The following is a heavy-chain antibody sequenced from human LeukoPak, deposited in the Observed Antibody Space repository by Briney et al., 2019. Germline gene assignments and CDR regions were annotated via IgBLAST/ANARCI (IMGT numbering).Heavy chain of an antibody. Sequence: SETLSLTCTVSGGSISSYYWSWIRQPPGKGLEWIGYIYYSGSTNYNPSLESRITISLDTSKNQFSQQLRSVTAADTAVYYCARHFGTVTSYGMDVWGLGTTVTVSS. J-gene: IGHJ6*02. D-gene: IGHD4-17*01. CDR1: GGSISSYY. V-gene: IGHV4-59*08. CDR3: ARHFGTVTSYGMDV. CDR2: IYYSGST.